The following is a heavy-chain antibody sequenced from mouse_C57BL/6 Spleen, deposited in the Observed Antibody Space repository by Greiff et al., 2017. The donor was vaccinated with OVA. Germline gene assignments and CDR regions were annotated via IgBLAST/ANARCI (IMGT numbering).Heavy chain of an antibody. CDR2: IYPGDGDT. CDR1: GYAFSSSW. D-gene: IGHD2-1*01. Sequence: QVHVKQSGPELVKPGASVKISCKASGYAFSSSWMNWVKQRPGKGLEWIGRIYPGDGDTNYNGKFKGKATLTADKSSSTAYMQLSSLTSEDSAVYFCARGDGNPFDYWGQGTTLTVSS. J-gene: IGHJ2*01. CDR3: ARGDGNPFDY. V-gene: IGHV1-82*01.